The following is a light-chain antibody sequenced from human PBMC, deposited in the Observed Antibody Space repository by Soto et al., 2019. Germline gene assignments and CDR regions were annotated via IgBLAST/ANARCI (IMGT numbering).Light chain of an antibody. CDR2: EVN. Sequence: QSALTQPASVSGSPGQSVTISCTGTSSDVGGYDYVSWYQQHPGTAPKLILYEVNNRPSGVSNRFSGSKSGNTASLIISGLQTEDEANYYCSAYTTSNTHIFGTGTKVTVL. V-gene: IGLV2-14*01. J-gene: IGLJ1*01. CDR1: SSDVGGYDY. CDR3: SAYTTSNTHI.